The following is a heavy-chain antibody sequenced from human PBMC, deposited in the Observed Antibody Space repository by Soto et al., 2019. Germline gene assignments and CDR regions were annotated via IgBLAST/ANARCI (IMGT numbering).Heavy chain of an antibody. V-gene: IGHV3-23*01. CDR2: ISGSGGYT. CDR3: AKEPRGEAFDI. J-gene: IGHJ3*02. CDR1: AFTYSDYA. Sequence: GGSLRLSCAASAFTYSDYAMTWVRQAPGKGLEWVSAISGSGGYTYYADSVKGRFTISRDNSKNTLYLQMNSLRAEDTAVYYCAKEPRGEAFDIWGQGTMVTVSS.